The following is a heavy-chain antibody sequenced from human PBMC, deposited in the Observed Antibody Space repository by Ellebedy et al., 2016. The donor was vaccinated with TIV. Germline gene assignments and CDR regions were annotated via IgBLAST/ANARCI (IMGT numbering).Heavy chain of an antibody. CDR3: AREGDLPRGNWFDP. Sequence: ASVKVSXXASGYMFTDYYMHWVRQAPGQGLEWMGWINPNSGGTNYAQKFQGRVTMTRDTSISTAYMELSRVRSDDTAMHYCAREGDLPRGNWFDPWGQGTLVTVSS. D-gene: IGHD3-16*01. J-gene: IGHJ5*02. CDR1: GYMFTDYY. V-gene: IGHV1-2*02. CDR2: INPNSGGT.